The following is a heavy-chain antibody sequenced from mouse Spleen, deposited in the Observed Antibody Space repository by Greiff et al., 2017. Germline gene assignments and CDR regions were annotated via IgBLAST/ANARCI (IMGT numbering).Heavy chain of an antibody. CDR2: INPSSGDT. D-gene: IGHD2-3*01. Sequence: QVQLQQSGAELARPGASVKMSCKASGYTFTSYTMHWVKQRPRQGLEWIGYINPSSGDTKYNQKFKDKATLTADKSSSTAYMQLSSLTSEDSAVYYCARDDDGYLYAMDYWGQGTSVTVSS. J-gene: IGHJ4*01. CDR3: ARDDDGYLYAMDY. CDR1: GYTFTSYT. V-gene: IGHV1-4*01.